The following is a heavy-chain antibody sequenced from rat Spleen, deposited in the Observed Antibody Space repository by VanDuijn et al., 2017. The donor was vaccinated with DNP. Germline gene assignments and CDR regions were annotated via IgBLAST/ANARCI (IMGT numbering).Heavy chain of an antibody. CDR2: ITSDGSST. CDR1: GFTFGDYA. V-gene: IGHV5-17*01. J-gene: IGHJ2*01. Sequence: EVQLVESGGGLVQPGNSLKLSCAASGFTFGDYAMAWVRQSPQKGLEWVATITSDGSSTYYRVSVKGRFTISRENAKRTLYLQMDGLRSEDTATYYCAKDAFDYWGQGVMVTVSS. CDR3: AKDAFDY.